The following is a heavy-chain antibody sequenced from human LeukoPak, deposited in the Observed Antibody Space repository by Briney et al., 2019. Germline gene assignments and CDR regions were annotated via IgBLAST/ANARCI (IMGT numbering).Heavy chain of an antibody. CDR1: GYTFTSYY. CDR2: INPNGGST. D-gene: IGHD1-26*01. CDR3: ARGVGATHHFDY. Sequence: GASVKVSCKASGYTFTSYYMHWVRQAPGQGLEWMGIINPNGGSTSYAQKFQGRVTMTRDTSTSTVYMELSSLRSEETAVYYCARGVGATHHFDYWGQGTLVTVSS. J-gene: IGHJ4*02. V-gene: IGHV1-46*01.